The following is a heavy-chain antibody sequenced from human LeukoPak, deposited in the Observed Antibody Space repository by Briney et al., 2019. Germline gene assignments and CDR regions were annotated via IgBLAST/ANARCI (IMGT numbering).Heavy chain of an antibody. CDR1: GFTVSNNY. J-gene: IGHJ4*02. V-gene: IGHV3-53*04. D-gene: IGHD5-24*01. Sequence: GGTLRLSCAASGFTVSNNYMGWVRQAPGKGLEWVSLIFSGGATYYADSVKGQFTISRHNSNNTLYLQMTSLTAEDTAVYYCAKMGRDGYYFAQWAKGTGVTVSS. CDR2: IFSGGAT. CDR3: AKMGRDGYYFAQ.